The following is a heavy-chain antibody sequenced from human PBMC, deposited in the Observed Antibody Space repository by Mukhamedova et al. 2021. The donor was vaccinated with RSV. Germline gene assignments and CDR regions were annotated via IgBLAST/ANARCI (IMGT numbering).Heavy chain of an antibody. J-gene: IGHJ4*02. CDR2: ISSSSSYI. V-gene: IGHV3-21*01. CDR3: ARAPYSSSSGLTEY. D-gene: IGHD6-6*01. Sequence: GMNWVRQAPGKGLEWVSSISSSSSYIYYADSVKGRFTISRDNAKNSLYLQMNSLRAEDTAVYYCARAPYSSSSGLTEYWGQGTLVT. CDR1: G.